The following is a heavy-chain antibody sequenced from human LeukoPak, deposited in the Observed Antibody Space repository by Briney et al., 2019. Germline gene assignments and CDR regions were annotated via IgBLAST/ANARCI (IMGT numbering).Heavy chain of an antibody. D-gene: IGHD3-10*01. CDR2: ISGSGDNT. CDR1: GFTFSSYA. J-gene: IGHJ4*02. Sequence: GGSLRLSCAASGFTFSSYAMSWVRQVPGKGLEWVSVISGSGDNTYYADSVKGRFTISRDNSKNMLYLQMNSLRAEDTAVYYCARRLRGAGGFDYWGQGTLVTVSS. V-gene: IGHV3-23*01. CDR3: ARRLRGAGGFDY.